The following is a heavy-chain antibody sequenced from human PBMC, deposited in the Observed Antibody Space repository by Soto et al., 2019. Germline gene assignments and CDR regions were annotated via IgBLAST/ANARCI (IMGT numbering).Heavy chain of an antibody. J-gene: IGHJ4*02. Sequence: PGGSLRLSCAASGFTFSSYEMNWVRQAPGKGLEWVSYISSSGSSIYYADSVKGRFTISRDNAKNSLYLQMNSLRAEDTAVYYCARVTRFGISWGSFDYWGQGTLVTVSS. CDR3: ARVTRFGISWGSFDY. CDR1: GFTFSSYE. CDR2: ISSSGSSI. D-gene: IGHD6-13*01. V-gene: IGHV3-48*03.